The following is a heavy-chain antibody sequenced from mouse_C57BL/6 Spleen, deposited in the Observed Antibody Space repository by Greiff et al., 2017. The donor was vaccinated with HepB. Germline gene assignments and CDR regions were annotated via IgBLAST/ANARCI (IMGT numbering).Heavy chain of an antibody. CDR1: GYAFSSSW. CDR3: ARSFYSKGGFFDY. J-gene: IGHJ2*01. D-gene: IGHD2-5*01. Sequence: VQRVESGPELVKPGASVKISCKASGYAFSSSWMNWVKQRPGKGLEWIGRIYPGDGDTNYNGKFKGKATLTADKSSSTAYMQLSSLTSEDSAVYFCARSFYSKGGFFDYWGQGTTLTVSS. CDR2: IYPGDGDT. V-gene: IGHV1-82*01.